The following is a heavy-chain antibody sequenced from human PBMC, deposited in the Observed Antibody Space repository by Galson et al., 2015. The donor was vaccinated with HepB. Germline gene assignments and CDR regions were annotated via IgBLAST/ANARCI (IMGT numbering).Heavy chain of an antibody. CDR3: AKVVGYCTNGVCDTPFNY. D-gene: IGHD2-8*01. CDR1: GFTFSSYA. J-gene: IGHJ4*02. V-gene: IGHV3-23*01. CDR2: ISGSGGST. Sequence: SLRLSCAASGFTFSSYAMCWVRQAPGKGLEWVSAISGSGGSTYYADSVKGRFTISRDNSKNTLYLQMNSLRAEDTAVYYCAKVVGYCTNGVCDTPFNYWGQGTLVTVSS.